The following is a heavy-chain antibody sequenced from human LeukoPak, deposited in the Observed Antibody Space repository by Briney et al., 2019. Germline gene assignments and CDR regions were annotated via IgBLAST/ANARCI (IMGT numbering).Heavy chain of an antibody. D-gene: IGHD4-17*01. J-gene: IGHJ4*02. V-gene: IGHV4-59*01. CDR1: GGSISSYY. CDR2: IYYSGST. Sequence: SETLSLTCTVSGGSISSYYWSWIRQPPGKGLEWIGYIYYSGSTNYNPSLKSRVTISVDTSKNQFSLKLSSVTAADTAVYYCAKLSDYSDRAPIDYWGQGTLVTVSS. CDR3: AKLSDYSDRAPIDY.